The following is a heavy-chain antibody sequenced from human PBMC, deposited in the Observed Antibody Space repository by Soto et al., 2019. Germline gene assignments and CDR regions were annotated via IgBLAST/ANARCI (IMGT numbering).Heavy chain of an antibody. CDR1: GFTFSSYG. CDR2: ISYDGSNK. Sequence: GGSLRLSCAASGFTFSSYGMHWVRQAPGKGLEWVAVISYDGSNKNYADSVKGRFTISRDNSKNTQYLQMNSLRAEDTAVYYCAKELWSGPIDVWGPGITVTVSS. V-gene: IGHV3-30*18. D-gene: IGHD3-3*01. J-gene: IGHJ6*01. CDR3: AKELWSGPIDV.